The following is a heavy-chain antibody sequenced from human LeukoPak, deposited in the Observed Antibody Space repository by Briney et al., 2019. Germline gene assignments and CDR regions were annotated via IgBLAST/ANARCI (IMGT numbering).Heavy chain of an antibody. CDR3: ARSLTEMATIKFDY. D-gene: IGHD5-24*01. CDR2: IIPIFGTA. J-gene: IGHJ4*02. V-gene: IGHV1-69*13. CDR1: GGTFSSYA. Sequence: SVKVSCKASGGTFSSYAISWVRQAPGQGLEWKGGIIPIFGTANYAQKFQGRVTITADESTSTAYMELSSLRSEDTAVYYCARSLTEMATIKFDYWGQGTLVTVSS.